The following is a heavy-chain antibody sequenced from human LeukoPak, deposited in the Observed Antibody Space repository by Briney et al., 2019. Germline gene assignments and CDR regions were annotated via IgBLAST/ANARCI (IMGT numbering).Heavy chain of an antibody. CDR2: IYYSGST. CDR1: GGSISSGDYY. J-gene: IGHJ5*02. Sequence: PSQTLSLTCTVSGGSISSGDYYWSWLRQPPGKGLEWIGYIYYSGSTYYNPSLKSRVTISVDTSKNQFSLKLSSVTAADTAVYYCARLRREYQAFDPWGQGTLVTVSS. D-gene: IGHD2-2*01. CDR3: ARLRREYQAFDP. V-gene: IGHV4-30-4*08.